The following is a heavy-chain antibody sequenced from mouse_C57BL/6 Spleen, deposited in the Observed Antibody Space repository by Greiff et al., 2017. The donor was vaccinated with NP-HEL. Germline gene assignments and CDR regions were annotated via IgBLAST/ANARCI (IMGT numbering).Heavy chain of an antibody. Sequence: VQLQQSGPELVKPGASVKISCKASGYAFSSSWMNWVKQRPGKGLEWIGRIYPGDGDTNYNGKFKGKATLTADKSSSTAYMQRSSLTSEDAAVYFCARKGTGTLDYWGQGTTLTVSS. D-gene: IGHD4-1*01. CDR1: GYAFSSSW. J-gene: IGHJ2*01. CDR3: ARKGTGTLDY. CDR2: IYPGDGDT. V-gene: IGHV1-82*01.